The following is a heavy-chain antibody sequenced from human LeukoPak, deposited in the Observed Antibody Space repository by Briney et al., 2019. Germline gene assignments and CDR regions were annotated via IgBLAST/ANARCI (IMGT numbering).Heavy chain of an antibody. CDR1: GYTFTSYD. V-gene: IGHV1-8*01. J-gene: IGHJ6*02. D-gene: IGHD2-2*01. CDR2: MNPNSGNT. Sequence: ASVKVSCKASGYTFTSYDINWVRQATGQGLEWMGWMNPNSGNTGYAQKFQGRVTMTRNASISTAYMELSSLRSEDTAVYYCARSHIVVVPAAPWTYGMDVWGQGTTVTVSS. CDR3: ARSHIVVVPAAPWTYGMDV.